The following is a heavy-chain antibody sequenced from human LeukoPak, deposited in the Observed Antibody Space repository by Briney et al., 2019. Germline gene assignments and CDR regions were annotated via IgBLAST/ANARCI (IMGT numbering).Heavy chain of an antibody. CDR2: IYTSGST. D-gene: IGHD2-2*02. J-gene: IGHJ6*03. Sequence: PSETLSLTCTVSGGSISSYYWSWIRQPAGKGLEWIGRIYTSGSTNYNPSLKSRVTMSVDTSKNQFSLKLSSVTAADTAVYYCARTVPAAIVDYYCYMDVWGKGTTVTVSS. CDR1: GGSISSYY. CDR3: ARTVPAAIVDYYCYMDV. V-gene: IGHV4-4*07.